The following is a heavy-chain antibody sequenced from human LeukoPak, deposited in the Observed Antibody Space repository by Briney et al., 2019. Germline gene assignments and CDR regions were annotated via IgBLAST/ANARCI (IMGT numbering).Heavy chain of an antibody. CDR2: ISPYNDNT. CDR1: GYTFTKFG. Sequence: GASVKLSCKASGYTFTKFGISCVRQAPGQEFEWMGWISPYNDNTNYAKKFQGRVTLTTDTSTSTAYMELRGLTSDDTAVYYCAREPSGLLFDYWGLGTMVTVSS. D-gene: IGHD6-25*01. J-gene: IGHJ4*02. V-gene: IGHV1-18*01. CDR3: AREPSGLLFDY.